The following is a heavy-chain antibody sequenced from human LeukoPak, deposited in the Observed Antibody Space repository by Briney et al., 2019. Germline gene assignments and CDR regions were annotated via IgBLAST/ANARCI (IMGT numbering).Heavy chain of an antibody. CDR2: VTGIVGRT. J-gene: IGHJ4*02. CDR3: AKYMTPDTVAAIPPFDY. D-gene: IGHD5-12*01. V-gene: IGHV3-23*01. Sequence: GGSLRLSCAASGFGYSSYAVSWVRQGPGKGLEWVSSVTGIVGRTYYADSVDGRFTISRDNSKSTVYLQMNRLRAEDTAVYYCAKYMTPDTVAAIPPFDYWGQGTLVTVSS. CDR1: GFGYSSYA.